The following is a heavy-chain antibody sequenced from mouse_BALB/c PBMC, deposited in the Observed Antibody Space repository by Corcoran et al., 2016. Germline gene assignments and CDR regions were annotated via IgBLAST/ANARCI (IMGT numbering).Heavy chain of an antibody. CDR3: ASLPWDY. Sequence: DVQLQESGPGLVKPSQPLSLTCSVTGYSITSGYYWNWIRQFPGNKLEWMGYISYDGSNNYNPSLKNRISITRDTSKNQFFLKLNSVTTEDTATYYCASLPWDYWGQGTTLTVSS. CDR1: GYSITSGYY. V-gene: IGHV3-6*02. J-gene: IGHJ2*01. D-gene: IGHD4-1*01. CDR2: ISYDGSN.